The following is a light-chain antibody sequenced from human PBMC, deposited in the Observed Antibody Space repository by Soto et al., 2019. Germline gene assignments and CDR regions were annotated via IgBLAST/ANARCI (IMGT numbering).Light chain of an antibody. Sequence: DIVLTQTPLSSPVTLGQPASISCRSSQSLVYSDGNTYLSWLQQRPGQPPRLLIYQISNRFSGVPDRFSGSWAGTDFTLKISRVEAEVVGVCTCVQFLHFPRTFGQGTKVEIK. CDR1: QSLVYSDGNTY. J-gene: IGKJ1*01. CDR3: VQFLHFPRT. CDR2: QIS. V-gene: IGKV2-24*01.